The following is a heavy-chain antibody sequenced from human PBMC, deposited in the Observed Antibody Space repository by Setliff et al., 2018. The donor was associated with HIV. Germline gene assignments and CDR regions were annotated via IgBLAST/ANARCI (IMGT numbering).Heavy chain of an antibody. D-gene: IGHD6-19*01. CDR3: TRGRDIAVAAVNDY. CDR1: GFTFGDYF. V-gene: IGHV3-49*04. CDR2: IRTKVYGGTT. J-gene: IGHJ4*02. Sequence: GSLRLSCTASGFTFGDYFMSWVRQAPGKGLEWVGFIRTKVYGGTTEYAASVKGRFTISRDDSKSIAYLQMNSLKTDDTAVYYCTRGRDIAVAAVNDYWGQGTLVTVSS.